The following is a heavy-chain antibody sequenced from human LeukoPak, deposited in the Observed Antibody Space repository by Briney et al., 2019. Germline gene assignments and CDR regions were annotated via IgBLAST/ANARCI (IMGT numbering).Heavy chain of an antibody. D-gene: IGHD1-14*01. V-gene: IGHV3-11*04. J-gene: IGHJ6*03. CDR2: ISSSGSTI. CDR1: GFTFSDYY. Sequence: PGGSLRLSCAASGFTFSDYYMSWIRQAPGKGLEWVSYISSSGSTIYYADSVKGRFTISRDNAKNSLYLQMNSLRAEDTAVYYCAGNNLYYYYYMDVWGKGTTVTVSS. CDR3: AGNNLYYYYYMDV.